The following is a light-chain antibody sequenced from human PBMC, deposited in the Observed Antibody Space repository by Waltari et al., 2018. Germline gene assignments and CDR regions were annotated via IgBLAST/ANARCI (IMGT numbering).Light chain of an antibody. Sequence: QSPLTQPASVSGSPGQSITTPCTVTSSDVGTYNLVSWYQQHPGQAPKLMSYEDYKRPSGVPNRFSGSKAGNTASLTISGLQAEDESDYYCCSYVGGDTWVFGGGTELAVL. CDR1: SSDVGTYNL. V-gene: IGLV2-23*01. CDR3: CSYVGGDTWV. CDR2: EDY. J-gene: IGLJ3*02.